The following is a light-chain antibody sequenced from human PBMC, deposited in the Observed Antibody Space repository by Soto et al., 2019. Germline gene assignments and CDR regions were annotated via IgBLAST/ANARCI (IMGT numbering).Light chain of an antibody. CDR1: QTISTW. J-gene: IGKJ1*01. V-gene: IGKV1-5*01. CDR2: DAS. CDR3: QQYYNFPWT. Sequence: IQLTQSPSTLSASVGDRVTITCRASQTISTWMAWYQQKPGKAPKLLVYDASTLQSGVPSRFRGSGSGTEFTLTISYVESEDFATYYCQQYYNFPWTYGQGTRWIS.